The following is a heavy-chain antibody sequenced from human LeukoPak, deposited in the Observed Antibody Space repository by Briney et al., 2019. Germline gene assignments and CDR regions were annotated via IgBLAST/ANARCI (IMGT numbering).Heavy chain of an antibody. J-gene: IGHJ4*02. D-gene: IGHD3-10*01. Sequence: GRSLRLSCAASGFTFSSYAMHWVRQAPGKGLEWAAVISYDGSNKYYADSVKGRFTISRDNSKNTLYLQMNSLRAEDTAVYYCATAPFLRGYWGQGTLVTVSS. CDR1: GFTFSSYA. V-gene: IGHV3-30-3*01. CDR2: ISYDGSNK. CDR3: ATAPFLRGY.